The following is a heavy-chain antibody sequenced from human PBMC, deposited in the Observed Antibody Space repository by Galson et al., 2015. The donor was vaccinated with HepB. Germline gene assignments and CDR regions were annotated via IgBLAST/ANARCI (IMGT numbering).Heavy chain of an antibody. D-gene: IGHD2-2*01. V-gene: IGHV3-23*01. J-gene: IGHJ4*02. Sequence: SLRLSCAGSGFTFSSHAMSWVRQAPGKGLEWVSAIRGSGDRTYYGDSVKGRFTISRDNSKNTLFLQMTSLRAEDTALYYCAKDRVYCTSVSCYSGLLDSWGRGTLVTVSS. CDR1: GFTFSSHA. CDR2: IRGSGDRT. CDR3: AKDRVYCTSVSCYSGLLDS.